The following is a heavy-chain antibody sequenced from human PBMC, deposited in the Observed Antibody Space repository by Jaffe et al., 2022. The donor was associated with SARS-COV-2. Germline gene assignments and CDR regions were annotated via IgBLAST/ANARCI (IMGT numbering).Heavy chain of an antibody. D-gene: IGHD2-2*01. Sequence: QVQLVESGGGVVQPGRSLRLSCAASGFTFSSYGMHWVRQAPGKGLEWVAVISYDGSNKYYADSVKGRFTISRDNSKNTLYLQMNSLRAEDTAVYYCAKEGYCSSTSCFRPKYYYYGMDVWGQGTTVTVSS. CDR2: ISYDGSNK. J-gene: IGHJ6*02. CDR1: GFTFSSYG. CDR3: AKEGYCSSTSCFRPKYYYYGMDV. V-gene: IGHV3-30*18.